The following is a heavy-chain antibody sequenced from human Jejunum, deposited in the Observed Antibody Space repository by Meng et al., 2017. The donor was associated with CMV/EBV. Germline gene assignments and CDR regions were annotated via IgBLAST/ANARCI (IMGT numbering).Heavy chain of an antibody. CDR3: ARESGSYYWFNP. Sequence: QVQLQESGPGLVKSSETLSLTCFVSAGSISSYYWSWIRQPAGKGLEWIGRIYTSGSTHYNPSLKSRLTMSVDLSNNQISLKLRSVTAADTAVYYCARESGSYYWFNPWGQGTLVTVSS. CDR2: IYTSGST. CDR1: AGSISSYY. V-gene: IGHV4-4*07. D-gene: IGHD1-26*01. J-gene: IGHJ5*02.